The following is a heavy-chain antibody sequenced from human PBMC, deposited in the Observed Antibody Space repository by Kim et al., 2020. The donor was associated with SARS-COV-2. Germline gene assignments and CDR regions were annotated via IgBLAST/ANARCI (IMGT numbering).Heavy chain of an antibody. J-gene: IGHJ6*03. CDR2: ISYDGSNK. CDR1: GFTFSSYG. CDR3: AKGYMDV. V-gene: IGHV3-30*18. Sequence: GGSLRLSCAASGFTFSSYGMHWVRRAPGKGLEWVAVISYDGSNKYYADPVKGRFTISRDNSKNTLYLQMNSLRAEDTAVYYCAKGYMDVWGQGTTVTVSS.